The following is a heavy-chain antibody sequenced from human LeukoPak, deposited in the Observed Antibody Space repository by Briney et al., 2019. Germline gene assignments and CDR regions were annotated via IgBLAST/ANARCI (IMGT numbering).Heavy chain of an antibody. CDR3: ARESERRRWYDY. V-gene: IGHV3-43*02. CDR2: ISGDGGST. D-gene: IGHD6-13*01. Sequence: GGSLRLSCAAPGFIFDDYSIHWVRQAPGKVLEWVSLISGDGGSTFYADSVKGRFTIYRENSKNSLYLQMSSLRSEDTALYYCARESERRRWYDYWGQGTLVTVSS. CDR1: GFIFDDYS. J-gene: IGHJ4*02.